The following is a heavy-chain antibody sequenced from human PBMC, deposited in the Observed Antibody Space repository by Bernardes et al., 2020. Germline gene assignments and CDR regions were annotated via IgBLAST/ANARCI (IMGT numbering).Heavy chain of an antibody. J-gene: IGHJ4*02. CDR3: ARGGQWSSGSFEY. CDR2: INPNSGGT. V-gene: IGHV1-2*04. CDR1: GYTFTGYY. Sequence: ASVKVSCKASGYTFTGYYMHWVRQAPGQGLEWMGCINPNSGGTNYAQKFQGWVTMTRDTSISTAYMELSRLRSDDTAVYYCARGGQWSSGSFEYWGQGTLVTVSS. D-gene: IGHD3-10*01.